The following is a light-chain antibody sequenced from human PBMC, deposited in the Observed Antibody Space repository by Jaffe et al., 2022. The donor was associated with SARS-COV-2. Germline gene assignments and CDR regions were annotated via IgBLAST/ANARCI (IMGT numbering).Light chain of an antibody. CDR1: QSISTN. J-gene: IGKJ1*01. Sequence: EIVMTQSPATLSVSPGERATLSCRASQSISTNLAWYQQKPGQAPRLLFYGASTRATGIPARFSGSGSGTEFTLAISSLQPEDFAVYYCQQYNNWPPWTFGQGTKVEIK. CDR3: QQYNNWPPWT. CDR2: GAS. V-gene: IGKV3-15*01.